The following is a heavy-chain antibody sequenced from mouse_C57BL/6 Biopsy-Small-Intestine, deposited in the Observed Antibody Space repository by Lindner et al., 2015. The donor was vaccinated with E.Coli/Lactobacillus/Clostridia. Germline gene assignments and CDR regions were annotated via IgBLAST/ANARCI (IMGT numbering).Heavy chain of an antibody. CDR2: IIPIFGKA. D-gene: IGHD2-13*01. V-gene: IGHV1S126*01. J-gene: IGHJ3*01. Sequence: SVKVSCKTSGGTFSTYAVSWVRQAPGQGLEWMGGIIPIFGKAPKYAQKFQDRVTITADESTNTAYMELSSLRSEDTAVYYCARPNDVYCGGDCYHRFAYWGQGTLVTVS. CDR3: ARPNDVYCGGDCYHRFAY. CDR1: GGTFSTYA.